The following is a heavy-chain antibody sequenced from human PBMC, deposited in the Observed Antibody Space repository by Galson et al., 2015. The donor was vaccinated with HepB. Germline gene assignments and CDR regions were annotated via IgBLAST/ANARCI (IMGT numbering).Heavy chain of an antibody. CDR1: GFTFSSYA. CDR3: VTTSLPYYYSSMSYYNYCYCYMDV. Sequence: SLRLSCAASGFTFSSYAMHWVRQAPGKGLEYVSAISSNGGSTYYADSVKGRFTISRDNSKNTLYLQMSSLRAEDTAVYYCVTTSLPYYYSSMSYYNYCYCYMDVWGQGTTVTVSS. V-gene: IGHV3-64D*06. D-gene: IGHD3-10*01. CDR2: ISSNGGST. J-gene: IGHJ6*02.